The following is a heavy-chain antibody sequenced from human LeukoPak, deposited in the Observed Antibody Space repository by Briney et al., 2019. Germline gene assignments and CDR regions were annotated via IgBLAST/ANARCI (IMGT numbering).Heavy chain of an antibody. V-gene: IGHV3-23*01. CDR2: ISGSGGST. D-gene: IGHD3-22*01. J-gene: IGHJ1*01. CDR1: GFTFSSNG. Sequence: PGGSLRLSCAASGFTFSSNGMTWVRQAPGKGLEWVSGISGSGGSTYYADSVKGRFTISRDNSKNTLYLQMNSMRAEDTAVYYCAKDRRWRYYYHNNAGFLHWGQGTLVTVSS. CDR3: AKDRRWRYYYHNNAGFLH.